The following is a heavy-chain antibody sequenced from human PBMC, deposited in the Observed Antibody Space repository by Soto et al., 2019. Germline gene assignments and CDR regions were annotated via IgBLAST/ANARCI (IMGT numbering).Heavy chain of an antibody. J-gene: IGHJ3*02. Sequence: VGSLRLSCAASGFTFSSYAMSWVSQAPGKGLEWVSAISGSGGSTYYADSVKGRFTISRDNSKNTLYLQMNSLRAEDTAVYYCAKVTMIVAVRGAFDIWGQGTMVTVSS. V-gene: IGHV3-23*01. CDR1: GFTFSSYA. CDR2: ISGSGGST. D-gene: IGHD3-22*01. CDR3: AKVTMIVAVRGAFDI.